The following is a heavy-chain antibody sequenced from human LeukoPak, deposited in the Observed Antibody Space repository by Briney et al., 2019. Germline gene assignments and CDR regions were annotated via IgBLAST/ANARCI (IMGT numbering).Heavy chain of an antibody. V-gene: IGHV4-34*01. CDR3: ARGRTRSGADY. CDR1: GGSFSGYY. J-gene: IGHJ4*02. Sequence: SETLSLTCAVYGGSFSGYYWSWIRQPPGKGLEWIGEINHSGSTNYNPSLKSRVTISVDTPKNQFSLKLSSVTAADTAVYYCARGRTRSGADYWGQGTLVTVSS. CDR2: INHSGST. D-gene: IGHD1-26*01.